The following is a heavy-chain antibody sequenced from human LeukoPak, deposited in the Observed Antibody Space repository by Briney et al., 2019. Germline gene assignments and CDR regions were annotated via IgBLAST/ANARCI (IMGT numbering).Heavy chain of an antibody. CDR2: IIPIFGTA. CDR1: GYTFTGYY. V-gene: IGHV1-69*05. CDR3: ARLRYCSSTSCSSYFDY. Sequence: SVKVSCKASGYTFTGYYMHWVRQAPGLGLEWMGGIIPIFGTANYAQKFQGRVTITTDESTSTAYMELSSLRSEDAAVYYCARLRYCSSTSCSSYFDYWGQGTLVTVSS. J-gene: IGHJ4*02. D-gene: IGHD2-2*01.